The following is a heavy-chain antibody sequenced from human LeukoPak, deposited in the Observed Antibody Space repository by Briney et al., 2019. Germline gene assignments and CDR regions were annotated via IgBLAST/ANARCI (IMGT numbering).Heavy chain of an antibody. V-gene: IGHV3-23*01. J-gene: IGHJ3*02. CDR1: GFTFSSYA. CDR3: AKDNYYYDTFDI. CDR2: ISGSGGST. D-gene: IGHD3-10*01. Sequence: GGSLRLSCAASGFTFSSYAMSWVRQAPGKGLEWVSAISGSGGSTYYADSVKGRFTISRDNSKNTLYLQVNSLRAEDTAVYYCAKDNYYYDTFDIWGQGTMVTVSS.